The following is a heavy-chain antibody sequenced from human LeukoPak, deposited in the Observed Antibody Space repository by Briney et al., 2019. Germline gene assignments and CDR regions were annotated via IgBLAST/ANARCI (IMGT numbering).Heavy chain of an antibody. J-gene: IGHJ6*03. Sequence: GGSLRLSCAASGFTFSDYYMSWIRQAPGKGLEWVSYISSSGSTIYYADSVKGRFTISRDDAKNSLYLQMNSLRAEDTAVYYCAKNSYMVRGTTYCYMDVWGKGATVTVSS. D-gene: IGHD3-10*01. CDR2: ISSSGSTI. CDR1: GFTFSDYY. CDR3: AKNSYMVRGTTYCYMDV. V-gene: IGHV3-11*04.